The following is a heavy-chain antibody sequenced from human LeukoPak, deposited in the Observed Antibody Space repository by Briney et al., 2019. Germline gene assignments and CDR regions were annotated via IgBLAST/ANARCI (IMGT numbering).Heavy chain of an antibody. Sequence: SSETLPLTCNVSGGSISSSSYYWAWIRQPPGKGLEWIGSMYYSGSTYYNPSLKSRVTISVDTSKNQFSLKLTSVTAADTAVYYCATDIGSSLYWHFDLWGRGTLVTVSS. CDR2: MYYSGST. V-gene: IGHV4-39*07. D-gene: IGHD1-26*01. J-gene: IGHJ2*01. CDR3: ATDIGSSLYWHFDL. CDR1: GGSISSSSYY.